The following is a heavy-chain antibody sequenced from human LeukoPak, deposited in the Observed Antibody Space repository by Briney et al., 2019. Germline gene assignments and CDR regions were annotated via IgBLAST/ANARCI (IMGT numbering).Heavy chain of an antibody. J-gene: IGHJ3*02. Sequence: PGGSLRLSCAASGFTFSSYSMNWVRQAPGKGLEWVSSISSSSSYIYYADSVKGRFTISRDNAKNSLYLQMNSLRAEDTAVYYCARGLVGATGGLDGAFDIWGQGTMVTVSS. D-gene: IGHD1-26*01. CDR2: ISSSSSYI. V-gene: IGHV3-21*01. CDR3: ARGLVGATGGLDGAFDI. CDR1: GFTFSSYS.